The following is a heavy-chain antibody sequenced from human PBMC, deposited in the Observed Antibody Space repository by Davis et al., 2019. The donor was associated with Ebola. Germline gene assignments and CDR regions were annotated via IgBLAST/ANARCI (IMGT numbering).Heavy chain of an antibody. Sequence: PGGSLRLSCAASGFTFSSYSMNWVRQAPGKGLEWVSSISSSSSYIYYADSVKGRFTISRDNAKNSLYLQMNSLRAEDTAVYYCARDPRGRYSSGWLPFDYWGQGTLVTVSS. D-gene: IGHD6-19*01. CDR2: ISSSSSYI. J-gene: IGHJ4*02. V-gene: IGHV3-21*01. CDR1: GFTFSSYS. CDR3: ARDPRGRYSSGWLPFDY.